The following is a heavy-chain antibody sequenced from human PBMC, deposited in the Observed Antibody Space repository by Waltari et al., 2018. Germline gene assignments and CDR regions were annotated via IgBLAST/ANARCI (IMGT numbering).Heavy chain of an antibody. D-gene: IGHD5-12*01. V-gene: IGHV3-30-3*01. CDR3: ARGLEYSGYDCPGDY. CDR2: ISYDGSNK. CDR1: GFTFSSYA. Sequence: QVQLVESGGGVVQPGRSLRLSCAASGFTFSSYAMHWVRQAPGKGLEWVAVISYDGSNKYYADSVKGRFTISRDNSKNTLYLQMNSLRAEDTAVYYCARGLEYSGYDCPGDYWGQGTLVTVSS. J-gene: IGHJ4*02.